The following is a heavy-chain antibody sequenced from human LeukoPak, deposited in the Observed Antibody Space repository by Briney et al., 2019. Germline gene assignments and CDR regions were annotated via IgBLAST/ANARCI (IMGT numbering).Heavy chain of an antibody. D-gene: IGHD3-10*01. CDR3: AGRTITMVRGVIITGGAGFDP. J-gene: IGHJ5*02. V-gene: IGHV4-31*03. CDR1: GGSISSGGYY. Sequence: SETLSLTCTVSGGSISSGGYYWSWIRQHPGKGLEWIGYIYYSGSTYYNPSLKSRVTISVDTSKNQFSLKLSSVTAADTAVYYCAGRTITMVRGVIITGGAGFDPWGQGTLVTVSS. CDR2: IYYSGST.